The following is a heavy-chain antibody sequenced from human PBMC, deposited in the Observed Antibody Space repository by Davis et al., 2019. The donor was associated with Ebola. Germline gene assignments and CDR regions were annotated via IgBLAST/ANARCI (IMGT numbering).Heavy chain of an antibody. J-gene: IGHJ6*02. CDR1: GFTFSTYA. CDR2: ISGSGGDP. D-gene: IGHD5-18*01. V-gene: IGHV3-23*01. CDR3: AKEDTAMVTGDFYFGMDV. Sequence: GESLKISCAGSGFTFSTYAMTWVRQAPGKGLEWVSRISGSGGDPHYADSVKGRFTISRDNSKNTLYLQMNSLRAEDTAVYYCAKEDTAMVTGDFYFGMDVWGQGTTVTVSS.